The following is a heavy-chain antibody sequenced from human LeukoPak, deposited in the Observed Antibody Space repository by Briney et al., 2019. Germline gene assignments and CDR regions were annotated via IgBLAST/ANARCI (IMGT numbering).Heavy chain of an antibody. CDR1: GGSFSGYY. D-gene: IGHD3-9*01. CDR2: INHSGST. V-gene: IGHV4-34*01. J-gene: IGHJ6*02. CDR3: ARELRYFDWSPTYYYGMDV. Sequence: SETLSLTCAVYGGSFSGYYWSWIRQPPGKGLEWIGEINHSGSTNYNPSLKSRVTISVDTSKNQFSLKLSSVTAADTAVYYCARELRYFDWSPTYYYGMDVWGQGTTVTVSS.